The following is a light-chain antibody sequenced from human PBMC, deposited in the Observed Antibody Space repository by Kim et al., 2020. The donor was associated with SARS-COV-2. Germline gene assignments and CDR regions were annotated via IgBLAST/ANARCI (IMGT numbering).Light chain of an antibody. CDR3: QAWDSSTFVV. Sequence: SYELTQPPSVSVSPGQTASITCSGDKLGDKYACWYQQKPGQSPVLVIYQDDKRPSGIPERFSGSNSGNTPTLTISGTQAIDEADYFCQAWDSSTFVVFG. J-gene: IGLJ2*01. CDR1: KLGDKY. CDR2: QDD. V-gene: IGLV3-1*01.